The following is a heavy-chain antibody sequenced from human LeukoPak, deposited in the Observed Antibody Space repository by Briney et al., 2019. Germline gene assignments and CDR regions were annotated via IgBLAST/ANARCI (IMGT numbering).Heavy chain of an antibody. CDR1: GFTFSSYA. D-gene: IGHD3-22*01. CDR2: ISGSGGST. Sequence: GGSLRLSCAASGFTFSSYAMSWVRQAPGKGLEWVSAISGSGGSTYYADSVKGRFTISRDNSKNTLYLQMNSLRAEDTAVYYCAKDRTYYYDSSGYYHWDYWGQGTLVTVSS. J-gene: IGHJ4*02. CDR3: AKDRTYYYDSSGYYHWDY. V-gene: IGHV3-23*01.